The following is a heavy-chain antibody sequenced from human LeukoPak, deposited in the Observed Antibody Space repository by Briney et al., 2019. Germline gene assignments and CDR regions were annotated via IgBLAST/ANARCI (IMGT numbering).Heavy chain of an antibody. D-gene: IGHD1-26*01. V-gene: IGHV3-30-3*01. CDR3: ARDHGSYYRGADY. Sequence: GGSLRLSCAASGFTFSSYAMHWVRQAPGKGLEWVAVISYDGSNKHYADSVKGRFTISRDNSKTTLYLQMNSLRAEDTAVYYCARDHGSYYRGADYWGQGTLVTVSS. J-gene: IGHJ4*02. CDR2: ISYDGSNK. CDR1: GFTFSSYA.